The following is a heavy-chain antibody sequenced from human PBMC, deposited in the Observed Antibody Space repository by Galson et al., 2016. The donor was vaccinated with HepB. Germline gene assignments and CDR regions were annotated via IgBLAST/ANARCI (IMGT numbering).Heavy chain of an antibody. CDR1: GYSFRSYY. V-gene: IGHV1-46*01. J-gene: IGHJ5*01. CDR3: AREDWLDS. Sequence: SVKVSCKASGYSFRSYYIHWVRQVPGQGLEWMGIIDPNDVVTNYTQKLQGRVTMTRDTSTNTLYLELSSLKFEDTAIYYCAREDWLDSWGQGTLVTVSS. CDR2: IDPNDVVT.